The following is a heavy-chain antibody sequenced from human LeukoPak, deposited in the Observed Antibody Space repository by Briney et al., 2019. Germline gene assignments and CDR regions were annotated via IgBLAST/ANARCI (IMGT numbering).Heavy chain of an antibody. J-gene: IGHJ4*02. D-gene: IGHD4-17*01. CDR1: GGTFSSYA. Sequence: VASVKVSCKASGGTFSSYAISWVRQAPGQGLEWMGGIIPIFGTANYAQKFQGRVTITADESTSTAYMELSSLRSEDTAVYYCARTTVTRTDYYFDYWGQGTLVTVSS. V-gene: IGHV1-69*13. CDR2: IIPIFGTA. CDR3: ARTTVTRTDYYFDY.